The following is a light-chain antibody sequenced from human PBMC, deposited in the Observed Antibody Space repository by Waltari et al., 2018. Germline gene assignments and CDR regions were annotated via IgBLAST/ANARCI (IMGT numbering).Light chain of an antibody. V-gene: IGLV4-69*01. CDR3: QTGGHGTWV. Sequence: QLVLTQSPSASASLGASVKLTCTLSSGHSTNVVAWLQQQPGKGPRFLMKVNRDGSHTRGDGIPDRFSGSGSGAERYLTISSLQSEDEADYYCQTGGHGTWVFGGGTTLTVL. CDR1: SGHSTNV. CDR2: VNRDGSH. J-gene: IGLJ3*02.